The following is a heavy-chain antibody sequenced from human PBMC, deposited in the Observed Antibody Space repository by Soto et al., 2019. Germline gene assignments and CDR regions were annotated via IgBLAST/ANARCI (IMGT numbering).Heavy chain of an antibody. CDR1: GGSVSSGSYY. J-gene: IGHJ4*02. Sequence: QVQLQESGPGLVKPSETLSLICTVSGGSVSSGSYYWSWIRQPPGKGLEWIGYIDYSGTTNYDPSLKSRFTISIDTSKNQFSLNLRSVTAADTAVYYCARTLRGQSYRGRDYWGQGTLVTVSS. D-gene: IGHD1-26*01. V-gene: IGHV4-61*01. CDR3: ARTLRGQSYRGRDY. CDR2: IDYSGTT.